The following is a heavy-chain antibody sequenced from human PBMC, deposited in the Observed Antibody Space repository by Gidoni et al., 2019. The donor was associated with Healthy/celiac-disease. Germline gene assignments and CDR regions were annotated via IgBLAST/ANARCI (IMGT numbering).Heavy chain of an antibody. CDR2: INPSVGST. J-gene: IGHJ4*02. Sequence: QVQLVQSGAEVKNPGASVMLSCKASGYTLTSYDMPWVRQATGQGLEWMGLINPSVGSTSYEQKCQGRITMTRDTSTSTVYMELGSLRSEDAAVYYCARVLLRARLQPGGYWGQGTLVTVSS. D-gene: IGHD6-25*01. V-gene: IGHV1-46*01. CDR1: GYTLTSYD. CDR3: ARVLLRARLQPGGY.